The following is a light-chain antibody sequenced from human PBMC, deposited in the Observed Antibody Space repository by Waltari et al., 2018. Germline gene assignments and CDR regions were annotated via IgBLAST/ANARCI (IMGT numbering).Light chain of an antibody. CDR2: EVS. Sequence: QSALTQPASVSGSPGQSITISCTGTSGDVASYDVVSWYQQHPGKAPKLMIYEVSKRPSGVSNRFSGSKSGSTAYLTISGLQAEDEADYYCASWDSSLSAAGVFGGGTRLTVL. CDR1: SGDVASYDV. V-gene: IGLV2-23*02. J-gene: IGLJ3*02. CDR3: ASWDSSLSAAGV.